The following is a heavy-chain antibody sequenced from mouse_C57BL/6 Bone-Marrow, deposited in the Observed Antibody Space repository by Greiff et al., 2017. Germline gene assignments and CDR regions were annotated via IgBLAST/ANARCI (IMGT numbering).Heavy chain of an antibody. CDR1: GYTFTDYY. CDR3: ARRWNMVTSEGRNYAMDY. D-gene: IGHD2-2*01. V-gene: IGHV1-77*01. Sequence: VQVVESGAELVKPGASVKISCKASGYTFTDYYINWVKQSPGQGLEWIGKFGPGSGSTYYNETFKGKATLTADKSSSKASMQLSSLTTEDSAVYFGARRWNMVTSEGRNYAMDYWGQGTSVTVSS. CDR2: FGPGSGST. J-gene: IGHJ4*01.